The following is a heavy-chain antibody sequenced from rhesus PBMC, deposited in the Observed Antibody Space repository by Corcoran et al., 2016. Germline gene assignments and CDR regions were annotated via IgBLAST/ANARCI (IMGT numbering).Heavy chain of an antibody. J-gene: IGHJ4*01. Sequence: QVQLQESGPGLVKPSETLSLTCAVPGCSLSDSYYWRGLCPPPGKELEGSGYIYGSGGSTYYNPSLKSRVTISTDTSKNQFSLKLSSVTAADTAVYYCAIDLTMVIDYWGQGVLVTVSS. D-gene: IGHD4-17*01. V-gene: IGHV4-106*01. CDR2: IYGSGGST. CDR1: GCSLSDSYY. CDR3: AIDLTMVIDY.